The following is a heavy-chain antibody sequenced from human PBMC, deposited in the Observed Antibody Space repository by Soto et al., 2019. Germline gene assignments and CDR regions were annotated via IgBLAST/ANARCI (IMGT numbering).Heavy chain of an antibody. J-gene: IGHJ5*02. V-gene: IGHV4-59*08. CDR1: GASMSNYF. CDR2: IYYSGTT. D-gene: IGHD3-10*01. CDR3: ARVNRNYYGSGSNYNIIPYWFDP. Sequence: PSETLSLTCTVSGASMSNYFWEWIRQSPGKGLEWIAYIYYSGTTYYNPSLKSRVTMSVDTSKNQFSLKLSSVTAADTAVYYCARVNRNYYGSGSNYNIIPYWFDPWGQGTLVTVSS.